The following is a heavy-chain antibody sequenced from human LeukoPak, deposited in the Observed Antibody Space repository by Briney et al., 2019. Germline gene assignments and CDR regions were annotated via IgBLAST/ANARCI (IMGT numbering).Heavy chain of an antibody. CDR1: KFTFGDYG. J-gene: IGHJ4*02. V-gene: IGHV3-48*02. D-gene: IGHD3-16*02. CDR2: ISSSGNTI. Sequence: PGGSLRLSCIASKFTFGDYGMNWVRQAPGKGLEWVSFISSSGNTIYYTDSVKGRFTISRDNAKNSVNLQMSSLREEDTAVYYCVRDWGNDREFDYWGQGTLVTVSS. CDR3: VRDWGNDREFDY.